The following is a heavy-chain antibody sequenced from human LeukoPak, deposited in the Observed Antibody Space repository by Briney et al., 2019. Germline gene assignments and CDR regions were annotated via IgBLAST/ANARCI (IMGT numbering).Heavy chain of an antibody. Sequence: GASLRLSCAASGFTFSSYDMSWVRQAPGEGLEWVSAISDSGGSTYYADSVKGRFTISRDNSKNTLYLQMNSLRAEDTAVYYCAKDGGEVPAAIPYYFDYWGQGTLVTVSS. J-gene: IGHJ4*02. CDR1: GFTFSSYD. V-gene: IGHV3-23*01. CDR3: AKDGGEVPAAIPYYFDY. CDR2: ISDSGGST. D-gene: IGHD2-2*01.